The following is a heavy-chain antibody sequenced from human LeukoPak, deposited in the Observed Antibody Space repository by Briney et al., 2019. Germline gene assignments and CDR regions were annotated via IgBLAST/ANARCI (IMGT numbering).Heavy chain of an antibody. Sequence: SETLSLTCTVSGGSISSYYWSWIRQPAGKGLEWIGRIYTSGSTNYNPSLKSRVTMSVDTSKNQFSLKLSSVTAADTAVYYCARDPLRYCSSTSCHGAGDAFDIWGQGTMVTVSS. V-gene: IGHV4-4*07. CDR2: IYTSGST. J-gene: IGHJ3*02. D-gene: IGHD2-2*01. CDR3: ARDPLRYCSSTSCHGAGDAFDI. CDR1: GGSISSYY.